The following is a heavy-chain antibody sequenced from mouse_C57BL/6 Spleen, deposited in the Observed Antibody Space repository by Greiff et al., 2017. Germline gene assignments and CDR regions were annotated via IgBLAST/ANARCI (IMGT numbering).Heavy chain of an antibody. J-gene: IGHJ3*01. V-gene: IGHV1-72*01. D-gene: IGHD2-3*01. CDR2: IDPNSGGT. CDR3: ASADDGYYGAGFAD. CDR1: GYTFTSYW. Sequence: QVHVKQPGAELVKPGASVKLSCKASGYTFTSYWMHWVKQRPGRGLEWIGRIDPNSGGTKYNEKFKGKATLTVDKPSSTAYMQLSSLTSEDSAVYVCASADDGYYGAGFADWGQGTLVTVSA.